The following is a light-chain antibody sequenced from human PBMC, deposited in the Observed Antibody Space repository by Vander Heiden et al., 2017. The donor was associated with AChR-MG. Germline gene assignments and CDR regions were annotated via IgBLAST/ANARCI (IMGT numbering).Light chain of an antibody. CDR2: GAS. Sequence: EIVMTQFLATLSAFPGERATISCRASQSVSSNLAWYQKKTGQSPRLLIDGASIRATGIPARFSGSASGTEFSLTISHVQSEDSATYYCQQYNNWPPYTFGPGTELQIK. V-gene: IGKV3D-15*03. J-gene: IGKJ2*01. CDR1: QSVSSN. CDR3: QQYNNWPPYT.